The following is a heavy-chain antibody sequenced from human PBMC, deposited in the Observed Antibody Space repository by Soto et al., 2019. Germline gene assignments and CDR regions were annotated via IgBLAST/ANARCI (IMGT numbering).Heavy chain of an antibody. Sequence: TLSLTCSVSGVSISSGDYYWSWLRQHPGKGLEWIGYVTFSGSTYYNPSLKSRVTISVDTSKNQFSLKLSSVAAADTAVYYCAREDWADTARFDHWGQGTLVTVSS. CDR1: GVSISSGDYY. CDR3: AREDWADTARFDH. D-gene: IGHD5-18*01. J-gene: IGHJ5*02. V-gene: IGHV4-31*03. CDR2: VTFSGST.